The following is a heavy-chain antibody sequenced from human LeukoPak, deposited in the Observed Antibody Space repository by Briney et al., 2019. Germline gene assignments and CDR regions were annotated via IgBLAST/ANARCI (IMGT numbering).Heavy chain of an antibody. CDR1: GASISSYY. CDR3: ARDQSRAFDI. CDR2: IYYSGST. V-gene: IGHV4-59*01. J-gene: IGHJ3*02. Sequence: SETLSLTCTVSGASISSYYWSWIRQPPGKGLEWTGYIYYSGSTNYNPSLKSRVTISVDTSKNQFSLKLSSVTAADTAVYYCARDQSRAFDIWGQGTMVTVSS.